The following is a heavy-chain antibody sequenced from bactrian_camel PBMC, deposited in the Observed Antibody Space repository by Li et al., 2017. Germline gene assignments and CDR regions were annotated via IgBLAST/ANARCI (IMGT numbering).Heavy chain of an antibody. CDR1: RYLYRNNC. J-gene: IGHJ4*01. V-gene: IGHV3S54*01. CDR3: AADLLLRSCWYGGSSFAARQYNY. CDR2: IYTGTKSVYGDTT. D-gene: IGHD6*01. Sequence: HVQLVESGGGSVQAGESLRLSCSDSRYLYRNNCVGWFRQAPGKEREAVAIIYTGTKSVYGDTTYYPDSVKGRFTVSQDNAKNTVYLQMNSLKPEDSATYYCAADLLLRSCWYGGSSFAARQYNYWGQGTQVTVS.